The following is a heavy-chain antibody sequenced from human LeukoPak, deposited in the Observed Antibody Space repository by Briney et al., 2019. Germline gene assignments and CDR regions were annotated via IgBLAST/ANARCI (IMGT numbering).Heavy chain of an antibody. V-gene: IGHV3-30*18. CDR3: AKDMAYSSSLAEDY. CDR2: ISYDGSNK. Sequence: GGCLRLSCAASGFTFSSYGMHWVRQAPGKGLEWVAVISYDGSNKYYADSVKGRFTISRDNSKNTLYLQMNNLRAEDTAVYYCAKDMAYSSSLAEDYWGQGTLVTVSS. J-gene: IGHJ4*02. CDR1: GFTFSSYG. D-gene: IGHD6-6*01.